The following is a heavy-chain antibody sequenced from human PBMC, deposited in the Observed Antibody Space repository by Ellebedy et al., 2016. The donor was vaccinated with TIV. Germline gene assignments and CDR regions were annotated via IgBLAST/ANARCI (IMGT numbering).Heavy chain of an antibody. CDR1: GFTFTSSA. Sequence: ASVKVSCKASGFTFTSSAMQWVRQARGQRLEWIGWIVVGSGNTNYAQKFQERVTITRDMSTSTAYMELSSLRSEDTAVYYCAAGYSSGWYVEDWGQGTLVTVPS. CDR3: AAGYSSGWYVED. J-gene: IGHJ4*02. CDR2: IVVGSGNT. V-gene: IGHV1-58*02. D-gene: IGHD6-19*01.